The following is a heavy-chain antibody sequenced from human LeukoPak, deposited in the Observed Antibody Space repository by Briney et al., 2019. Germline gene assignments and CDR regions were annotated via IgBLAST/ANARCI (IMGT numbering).Heavy chain of an antibody. D-gene: IGHD3-3*01. CDR3: ARGAPSSEWYYYGMDV. J-gene: IGHJ6*02. Sequence: PSETLSLTCTVSGGSISSYYWSWIRQPAGKGLEWIGRIYTSGSTNYNPSLKSRVTMSVDTSKNQFSLKLSSVTAADTAVYYCARGAPSSEWYYYGMDVWGQGTTVTVSS. CDR2: IYTSGST. CDR1: GGSISSYY. V-gene: IGHV4-4*07.